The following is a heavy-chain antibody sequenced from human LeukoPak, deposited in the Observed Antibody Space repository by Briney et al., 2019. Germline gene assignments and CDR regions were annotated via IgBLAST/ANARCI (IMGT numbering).Heavy chain of an antibody. J-gene: IGHJ5*02. CDR1: GYTLTELS. CDR3: ATMGAYDFWSGPTMMGS. Sequence: ASVKVSCKVSGYTLTELSMHWVRQAPGKGLEWMGGFDPEDGETIYAQKFQGRVTMTEDTSTDTAYMELSSLRSEDTAVYYCATMGAYDFWSGPTMMGSWGQGTLVTVSS. D-gene: IGHD3-3*01. CDR2: FDPEDGET. V-gene: IGHV1-24*01.